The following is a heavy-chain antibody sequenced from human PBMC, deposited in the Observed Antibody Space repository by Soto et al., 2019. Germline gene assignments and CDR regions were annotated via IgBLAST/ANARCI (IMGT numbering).Heavy chain of an antibody. CDR3: ARVTRFPDAFDI. J-gene: IGHJ3*02. CDR1: GGSFGTSY. V-gene: IGHV4-34*01. Sequence: QVHLQQWGAGLLKPSETLSLTCGVYGGSFGTSYWAWIRQSPEKGLEWIGEINHNGDSNYNPSLKMRVNISIDMSENQFSLKLTPVAAADTAVYYCARVTRFPDAFDIWGQGTPVIVSS. CDR2: INHNGDS.